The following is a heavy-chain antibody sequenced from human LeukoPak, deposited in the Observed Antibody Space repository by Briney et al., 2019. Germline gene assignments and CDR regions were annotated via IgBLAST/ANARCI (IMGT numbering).Heavy chain of an antibody. CDR3: AKGYSGYDFYFDY. D-gene: IGHD5-12*01. V-gene: IGHV3-30*02. CDR2: IRYDGSNK. Sequence: GGSLRLSCAASGFTFSSYGMHWVRQAPGKGLEWVAFIRYDGSNKYYADSVTGRLTISRDNSKNTLYLQMNSMRAEDTAVYYCAKGYSGYDFYFDYWGQGTLVTVSS. CDR1: GFTFSSYG. J-gene: IGHJ4*02.